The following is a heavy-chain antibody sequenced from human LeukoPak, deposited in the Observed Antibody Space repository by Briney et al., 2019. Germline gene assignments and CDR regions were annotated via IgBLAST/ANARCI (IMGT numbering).Heavy chain of an antibody. CDR1: GFTFSDYY. D-gene: IGHD3-22*01. Sequence: GGSLRLSCAASGFTFSDYYMSWIRQAPGKGLEWVSYISGSGSTIYYADSVKGRFTISRDNAKNSLFLQMNSLRAEDTAVYYCASDPARDYYDSSGYFRWVDYWGQGTLVTVSS. V-gene: IGHV3-11*01. J-gene: IGHJ4*02. CDR3: ASDPARDYYDSSGYFRWVDY. CDR2: ISGSGSTI.